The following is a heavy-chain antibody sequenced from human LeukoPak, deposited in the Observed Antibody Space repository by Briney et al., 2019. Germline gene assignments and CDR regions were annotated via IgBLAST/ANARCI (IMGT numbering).Heavy chain of an antibody. V-gene: IGHV4-34*01. D-gene: IGHD2-21*02. Sequence: PSETLSLTCAVYGGSFSGYYWSWVRQPPGKGLEWVGEINHSGSTNYNPSSKSGVTISVDTSKNQFSLKLSSVTAADTAVYYCARVLAYCGGDCYSNFDYWGQGTLVTVSS. CDR3: ARVLAYCGGDCYSNFDY. J-gene: IGHJ4*02. CDR1: GGSFSGYY. CDR2: INHSGST.